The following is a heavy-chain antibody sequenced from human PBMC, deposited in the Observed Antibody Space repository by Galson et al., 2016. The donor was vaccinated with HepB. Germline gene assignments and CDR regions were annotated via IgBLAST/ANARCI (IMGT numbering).Heavy chain of an antibody. D-gene: IGHD1-14*01. Sequence: SLRLSCAGSGIIFSGPWMRWVSQAPGKGLEWVANIKEEGYDNSYVDSVKGRFTISRDNAKNSLYLQMSSLRAEDTAVYYCARMGRHGNLDYWGQGTLVTVSS. CDR3: ARMGRHGNLDY. V-gene: IGHV3-7*01. CDR2: IKEEGYDN. CDR1: GIIFSGPW. J-gene: IGHJ4*02.